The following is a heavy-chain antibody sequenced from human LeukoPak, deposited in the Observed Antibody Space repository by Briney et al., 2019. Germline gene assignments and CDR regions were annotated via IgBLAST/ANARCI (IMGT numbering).Heavy chain of an antibody. Sequence: ASVKVSCKASGYTFTSYGISWVRQAPGQGLEWMGWISAYNGNTNYAQKLQGRVTMTTDTSTSTAYMELRSLRSDDTAVYYCARDKRGYCSGGSCLIFDCWGQGILVTVSS. CDR3: ARDKRGYCSGGSCLIFDC. D-gene: IGHD2-15*01. CDR1: GYTFTSYG. J-gene: IGHJ4*02. CDR2: ISAYNGNT. V-gene: IGHV1-18*01.